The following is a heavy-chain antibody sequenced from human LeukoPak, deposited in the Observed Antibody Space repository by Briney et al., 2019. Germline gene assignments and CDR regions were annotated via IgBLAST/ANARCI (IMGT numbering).Heavy chain of an antibody. Sequence: GRSLRLSCAASGFTFSSYAMHWVRQAPGKGLEWVAVISYDGSNKYYADSVKGRFTISRDNSKNTLYLQMNGLRAEDTVVYYCARGREELRLDYWGQGTLVTVSS. D-gene: IGHD1-7*01. CDR3: ARGREELRLDY. J-gene: IGHJ4*02. CDR1: GFTFSSYA. CDR2: ISYDGSNK. V-gene: IGHV3-30*01.